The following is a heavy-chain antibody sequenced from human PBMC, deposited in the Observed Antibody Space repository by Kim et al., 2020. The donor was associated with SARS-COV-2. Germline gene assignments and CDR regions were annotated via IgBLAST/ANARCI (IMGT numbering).Heavy chain of an antibody. CDR3: GRDYSD. CDR1: GFPFNKYW. J-gene: IGHJ4*02. D-gene: IGHD6-13*01. V-gene: IGHV3-7*01. CDR2: IKEDGREK. Sequence: GGSLRLSCAASGFPFNKYWMSWVRQVPGKGLELVANIKEDGREKYYVDSVKGRFTISRDNAKNSLYLQMNSLRAEDTAVYFCGRDYSDWGQGTLVTVSS.